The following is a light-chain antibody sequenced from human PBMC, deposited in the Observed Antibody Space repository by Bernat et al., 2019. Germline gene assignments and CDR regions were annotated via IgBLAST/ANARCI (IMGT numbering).Light chain of an antibody. CDR2: GAS. J-gene: IGKJ2*01. Sequence: EIVMTQSPATLSVSPGERATLSCRASQSVSSNLAWYQQKPGQAPRLLIYGASTRATGIPARFSGSGSGTEFTRTISSLQSEDFAVYYCQQYNKWPYTFGQGTKLEIK. CDR1: QSVSSN. CDR3: QQYNKWPYT. V-gene: IGKV3-15*01.